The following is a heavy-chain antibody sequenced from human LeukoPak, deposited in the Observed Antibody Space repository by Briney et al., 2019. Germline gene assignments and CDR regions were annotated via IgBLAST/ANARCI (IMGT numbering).Heavy chain of an antibody. Sequence: SETLSLTCAVPGGSISSSNWWSWVRQPPGKGLEWIGEVYHSGSTNYNPSLKSRVTISVDKSKNQFSLKLSSVTAADTAVYYCARADSSGCYGQPRNNWFDPWGQGTLVTVSP. CDR2: VYHSGST. CDR3: ARADSSGCYGQPRNNWFDP. V-gene: IGHV4-4*02. CDR1: GGSISSSNW. D-gene: IGHD6-19*01. J-gene: IGHJ5*02.